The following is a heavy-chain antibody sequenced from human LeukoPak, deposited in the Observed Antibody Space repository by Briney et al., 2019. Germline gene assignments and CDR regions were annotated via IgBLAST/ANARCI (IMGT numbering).Heavy chain of an antibody. CDR3: ARDPHIAARYYFDY. J-gene: IGHJ4*02. D-gene: IGHD6-6*01. Sequence: PGGSLRLSCAASGFTFSSYSMNWVRQAPGKGLEWVSSISSSSTYIYYADSVKGRFNIARDNAKNSLYLQMNSLRAEDTAVYYFARDPHIAARYYFDYWGQGTLVTVSS. V-gene: IGHV3-21*01. CDR2: ISSSSTYI. CDR1: GFTFSSYS.